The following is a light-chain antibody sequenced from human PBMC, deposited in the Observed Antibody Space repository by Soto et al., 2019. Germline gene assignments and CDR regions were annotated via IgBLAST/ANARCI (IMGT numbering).Light chain of an antibody. V-gene: IGLV1-40*01. J-gene: IGLJ1*01. Sequence: QSVLTQPPSVSGAPGQRVAISCTGSSSNIGAGYDVHWYQQLPGTAPKLLIYGNNNRPSGVPDRFSGSKSGTSASLAITGLQADDEADYYCQSYDTSLSGSYVFGTGTKLTVL. CDR2: GNN. CDR3: QSYDTSLSGSYV. CDR1: SSNIGAGYD.